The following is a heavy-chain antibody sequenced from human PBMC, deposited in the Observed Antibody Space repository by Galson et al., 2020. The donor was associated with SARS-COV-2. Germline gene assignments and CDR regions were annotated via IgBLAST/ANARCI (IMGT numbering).Heavy chain of an antibody. J-gene: IGHJ4*02. CDR2: INPTGNI. V-gene: IGHV4-34*01. Sequence: SQASETLSLTCAIHGGSLSYYYWGWIRQPPGKGLEWIGEINPTGNINYNPSLESRVSISKDTSKNQFSLRLRSVTAADTAMYFCARGTRDVTMIVMIVTTASYYFDFWGQGSLVTVSS. CDR1: GGSLSYYY. CDR3: ARGTRDVTMIVMIVTTASYYFDF. D-gene: IGHD3-22*01.